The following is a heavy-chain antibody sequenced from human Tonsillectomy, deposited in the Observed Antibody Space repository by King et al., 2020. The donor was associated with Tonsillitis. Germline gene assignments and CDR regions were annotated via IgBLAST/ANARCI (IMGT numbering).Heavy chain of an antibody. J-gene: IGHJ3*02. CDR3: AKDKGAGHYDTSRGAFDI. D-gene: IGHD3-22*01. CDR2: ISSSGNYI. CDR1: GFSFSSYD. Sequence: VQLVESGGGLVKPGGSLRLSCATYGFSFSSYDINWDRQAPGKGLEWVSSISSSGNYIYYADSLKGRFTISRDNARNSLSLQLNSLGVEDTAVYYCAKDKGAGHYDTSRGAFDIWGQGTMVTVSS. V-gene: IGHV3-21*01.